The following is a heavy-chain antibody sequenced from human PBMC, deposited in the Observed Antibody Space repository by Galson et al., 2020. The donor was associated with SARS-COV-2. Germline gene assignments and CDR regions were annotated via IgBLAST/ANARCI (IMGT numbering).Heavy chain of an antibody. V-gene: IGHV3-30-3*01. J-gene: IGHJ4*02. CDR1: GFTFSSYA. D-gene: IGHD1-26*01. CDR3: ARGWVGATSPSHFDY. Sequence: GESLKISCAASGFTFSSYAMHWVRQAPGKGLEWVAVISYDGSNKYYADSVKGRFTISRDNSKNTLYLQMNSLRAEDTAVYYCARGWVGATSPSHFDYWGQGTLVTVSS. CDR2: ISYDGSNK.